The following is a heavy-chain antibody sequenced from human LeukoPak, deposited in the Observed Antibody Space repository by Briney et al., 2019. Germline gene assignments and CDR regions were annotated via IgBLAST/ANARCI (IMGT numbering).Heavy chain of an antibody. V-gene: IGHV3-48*04. CDR1: GFTFSSYS. J-gene: IGHJ5*02. Sequence: GGSLRLSCAASGFTFSSYSMNWVRQAPGKGLEWVSYISSSSSTIYYADSVKGRFTISRDNAKNSLYLQMDSLRAEDTAVYYCASQRYARFDPWGQGTLVTVSS. CDR2: ISSSSSTI. CDR3: ASQRYARFDP. D-gene: IGHD3-16*01.